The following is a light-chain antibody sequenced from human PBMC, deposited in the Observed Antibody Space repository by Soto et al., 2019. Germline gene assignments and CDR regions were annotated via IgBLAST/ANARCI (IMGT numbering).Light chain of an antibody. J-gene: IGKJ1*01. CDR3: QQYGSSGT. CDR1: QSVTNNY. Sequence: EIVLAQSPCSLSLSPVEIATLSCRASQSVTNNYLAWDQQKPGQAPRLLIYGASNRATGIPDRFSGSGSGTDFTLTISRLEPEDFAVYYCQQYGSSGTFGQGTKVDIK. CDR2: GAS. V-gene: IGKV3-20*01.